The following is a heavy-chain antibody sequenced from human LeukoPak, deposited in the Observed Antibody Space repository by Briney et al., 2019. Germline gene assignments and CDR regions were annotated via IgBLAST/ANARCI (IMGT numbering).Heavy chain of an antibody. D-gene: IGHD2-2*01. CDR3: ARDRDIVVVPAAMRGAFDY. Sequence: RPGGSLRLSCAASGFTFDDYGMSWVRQAPGKGLEWVSGINWNGGSTGYADSVKGRFTISRVNAKNSLYLQMNSLRAEDTALYYCARDRDIVVVPAAMRGAFDYWGQGTLVTVSS. CDR1: GFTFDDYG. J-gene: IGHJ4*02. CDR2: INWNGGST. V-gene: IGHV3-20*04.